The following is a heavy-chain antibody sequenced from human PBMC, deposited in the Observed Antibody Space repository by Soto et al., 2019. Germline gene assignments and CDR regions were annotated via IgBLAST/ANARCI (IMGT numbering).Heavy chain of an antibody. Sequence: SETLSLTCTVSGGSISSSSYYWVWIRQPPGKGLEWIGYIHDSGITDYNPSLKSRATISIDTFRNQISLNLHSVTAADTAVYYCASEYAFSSDYWGQGTVVTVSS. CDR3: ASEYAFSSDY. D-gene: IGHD2-2*01. CDR1: GGSISSSSYY. V-gene: IGHV4-61*05. CDR2: IHDSGIT. J-gene: IGHJ4*02.